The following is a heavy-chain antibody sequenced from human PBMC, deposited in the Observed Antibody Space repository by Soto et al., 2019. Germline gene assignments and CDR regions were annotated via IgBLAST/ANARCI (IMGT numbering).Heavy chain of an antibody. CDR1: GGTFSSYT. CDR2: IIPILGIA. Sequence: ASVKVSCKASGGTFSSYTISWVRQAPGQGLEWMGRIIPILGIANYAQKFQGRVTITADKSTSTAYMELSSLRSEDKAVYYCARDRGYSSSWYVVSGYYYYMDVWGKGTTVTVSS. J-gene: IGHJ6*03. D-gene: IGHD6-13*01. CDR3: ARDRGYSSSWYVVSGYYYYMDV. V-gene: IGHV1-69*04.